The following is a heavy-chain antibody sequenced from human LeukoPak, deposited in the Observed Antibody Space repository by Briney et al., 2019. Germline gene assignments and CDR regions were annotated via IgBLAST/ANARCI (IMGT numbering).Heavy chain of an antibody. CDR2: IRYDGLNE. D-gene: IGHD6-19*01. Sequence: AGSLTLSCTTSGFTFSNYGMHWVRQPPGKGLEWVAFIRYDGLNEYYADSVKGRFTISRDNSKNTLYLQMNSWRIEDTSTYYCAKEEYSGGWTVGYWGRGTLVTVSS. CDR1: GFTFSNYG. CDR3: AKEEYSGGWTVGY. V-gene: IGHV3-30*02. J-gene: IGHJ4*02.